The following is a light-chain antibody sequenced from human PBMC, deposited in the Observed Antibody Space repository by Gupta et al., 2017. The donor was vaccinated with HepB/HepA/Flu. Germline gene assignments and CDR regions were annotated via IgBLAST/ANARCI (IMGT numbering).Light chain of an antibody. Sequence: QSVLTQPPSVSGAPGQRVTISCTGSSPNIGAGYDVHWYQQLPGTAPNLLIYGNSNRPSGVPDRFSGSKSGTSASLAITGLQAEDEADYYCQSYDSSLSGSNVFGTGTKVTVL. CDR2: GNS. CDR1: SPNIGAGYD. J-gene: IGLJ1*01. CDR3: QSYDSSLSGSNV. V-gene: IGLV1-40*01.